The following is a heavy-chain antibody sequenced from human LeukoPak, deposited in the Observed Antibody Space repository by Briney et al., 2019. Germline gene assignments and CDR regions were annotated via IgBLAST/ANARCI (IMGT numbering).Heavy chain of an antibody. CDR3: TVRGETTVTTVDY. CDR2: IKSKTDGGTT. V-gene: IGHV3-15*01. CDR1: GFTFSNAW. Sequence: GGSLRLSCAASGFTFSNAWMSWVRQAPGKGLEWVGRIKSKTDGGTTDYAAPVKGRFTISRDDSTNTLFLQMNSLKTEDTAVYYCTVRGETTVTTVDYWGQGTLVTVSS. J-gene: IGHJ4*02. D-gene: IGHD4-17*01.